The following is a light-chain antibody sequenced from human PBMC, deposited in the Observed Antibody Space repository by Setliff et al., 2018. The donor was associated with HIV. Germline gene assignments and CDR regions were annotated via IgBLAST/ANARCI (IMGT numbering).Light chain of an antibody. V-gene: IGLV1-47*01. CDR1: SSNIETNY. CDR2: RND. J-gene: IGLJ3*02. Sequence: QSALGQPPSASGTPGQRVTISCSGSSSNIETNYVYWYQQLPRTAPKLLIYRNDQRRSGVPDRFSGSKSATSASLAISGLRSEDEADYYRAAWDNSLRIWVFGGGTKVTVL. CDR3: AAWDNSLRIWV.